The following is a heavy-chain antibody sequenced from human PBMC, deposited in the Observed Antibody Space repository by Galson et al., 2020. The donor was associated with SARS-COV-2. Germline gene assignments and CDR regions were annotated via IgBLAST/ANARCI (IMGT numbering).Heavy chain of an antibody. J-gene: IGHJ4*02. D-gene: IGHD4-4*01. V-gene: IGHV3-30*10. Sequence: GESLKISCVASGFTFSSHPMHWVRQAPGKGLEWVAVISYDGSEKYYTDSLKGRFTISRDNSKNTLYLQMNSLRAEDTAVYYCARGERDGYNNVVYWGQGTLVTVSS. CDR2: ISYDGSEK. CDR1: GFTFSSHP. CDR3: ARGERDGYNNVVY.